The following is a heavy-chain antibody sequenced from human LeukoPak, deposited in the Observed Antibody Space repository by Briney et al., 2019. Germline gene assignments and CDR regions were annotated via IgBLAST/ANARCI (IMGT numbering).Heavy chain of an antibody. CDR2: IKSKTDGGAT. J-gene: IGHJ4*02. D-gene: IGHD3-22*01. V-gene: IGHV3-15*01. CDR3: TTEAYYYDSGAIKYFDY. Sequence: KPGGSLRLSCAASGFTFSNAWMSWVRQAPGKGLEWVGRIKSKTDGGATHYAAPVKGRFTIPRDDSKNTLYLQVNSLKTEETAVYYCTTEAYYYDSGAIKYFDYWGQGTLVTVSS. CDR1: GFTFSNAW.